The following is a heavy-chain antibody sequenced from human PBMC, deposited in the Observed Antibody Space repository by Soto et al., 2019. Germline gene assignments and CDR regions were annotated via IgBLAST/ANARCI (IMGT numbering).Heavy chain of an antibody. CDR2: INPNSGGA. CDR1: GYTFTGYY. Sequence: ASVKVSCKASGYTFTGYYMHWVRQAPGQGLEWMGWINPNSGGANYAQKFQGWVTMTRDTSISTAYMELSRLRSDDTAVYYCARDFRGSSSGPYYYYGMDVWGQGTTVTVSS. J-gene: IGHJ6*02. V-gene: IGHV1-2*04. D-gene: IGHD6-6*01. CDR3: ARDFRGSSSGPYYYYGMDV.